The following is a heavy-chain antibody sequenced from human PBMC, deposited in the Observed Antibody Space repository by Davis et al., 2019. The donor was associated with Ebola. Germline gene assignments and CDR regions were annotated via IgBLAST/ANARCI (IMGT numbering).Heavy chain of an antibody. CDR1: GYTFSSYW. V-gene: IGHV5-51*01. D-gene: IGHD1-20*01. Sequence: GESLKISCKGSGYTFSSYWIGWVRQMPGKGLEWMGIIYPLDSDTRYSPSFQGQVTISADKSIRTAYLQWSSLKASDTAMYYCASLRRTITGMDDGFDIWGQGTMVTVSS. CDR3: ASLRRTITGMDDGFDI. J-gene: IGHJ3*02. CDR2: IYPLDSDT.